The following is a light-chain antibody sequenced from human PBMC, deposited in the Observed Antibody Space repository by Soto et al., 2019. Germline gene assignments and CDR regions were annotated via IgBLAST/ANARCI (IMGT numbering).Light chain of an antibody. Sequence: DIQMTQSPSTLSEFVGDTVTITCRASQNINRYLAWYQQKPGKAPKLLIYDSSTLERGVPSRFNGSGSATAFTLTISRLQPEDFATYYCQQYYTSSPLTVGGGTKVDSK. CDR2: DSS. CDR3: QQYYTSSPLT. J-gene: IGKJ4*01. CDR1: QNINRY. V-gene: IGKV1-5*01.